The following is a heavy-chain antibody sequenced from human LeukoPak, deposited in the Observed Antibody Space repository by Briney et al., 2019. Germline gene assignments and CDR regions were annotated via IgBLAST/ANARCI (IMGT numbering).Heavy chain of an antibody. D-gene: IGHD3-16*01. V-gene: IGHV3-7*03. J-gene: IGHJ5*02. Sequence: PGGSLRLSCAASGFTFSSYWMSWVRQAPGKGLEWVANIKQDGSEKYYVDSVKGRFTISRDNAKNSLYLQMNSLRAEDTAVYYCARPHSGTYYDYVWGRNWFDPWGQGTLVTVSS. CDR3: ARPHSGTYYDYVWGRNWFDP. CDR2: IKQDGSEK. CDR1: GFTFSSYW.